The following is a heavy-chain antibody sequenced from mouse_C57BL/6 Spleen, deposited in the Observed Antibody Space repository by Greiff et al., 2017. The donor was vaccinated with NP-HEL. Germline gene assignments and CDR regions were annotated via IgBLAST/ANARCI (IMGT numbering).Heavy chain of an antibody. CDR3: ARSSLLLSYWYFDV. CDR1: GYTFTSYW. CDR2: IHPNSGST. J-gene: IGHJ1*03. D-gene: IGHD1-1*01. Sequence: QVQLQQPGAELVKPGASVELSCKASGYTFTSYWMHWVKQRPGQGLEWIGMIHPNSGSTNYNEKFKSKATLTVDKSSSTAYMQLSSLTSEDSAVYYCARSSLLLSYWYFDVWGTGTTVTVSS. V-gene: IGHV1-64*01.